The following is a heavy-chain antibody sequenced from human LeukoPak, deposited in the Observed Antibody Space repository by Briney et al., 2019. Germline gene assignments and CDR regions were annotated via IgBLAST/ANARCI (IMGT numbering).Heavy chain of an antibody. J-gene: IGHJ4*02. CDR1: GYTFTTYY. Sequence: ASVKVSCKASGYTFTTYYMHWVRQAPGQGLEWMGMINPNGGSTSFAQKFQGRVTMTRGTSTSTVYMELSSLRSEDTAVYYCARQYYVWGSYRLPFDYWGQGTLVTVSS. CDR3: ARQYYVWGSYRLPFDY. CDR2: INPNGGST. V-gene: IGHV1-46*01. D-gene: IGHD3-16*02.